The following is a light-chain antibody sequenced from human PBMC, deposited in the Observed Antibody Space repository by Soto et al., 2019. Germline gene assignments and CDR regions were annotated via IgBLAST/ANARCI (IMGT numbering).Light chain of an antibody. CDR1: QSVSSK. CDR2: DAS. V-gene: IGKV3-15*01. CDR3: QQYSDWPPWT. J-gene: IGKJ1*01. Sequence: ETVMTQSPATLSVSPGEGATLSCRASQSVSSKLAWYQQKPGQAPRLLIYDASTRATGIPARFSGSGSDTGFTLTISRLQSEDFAVYYCQQYSDWPPWTFGQGTKVEIK.